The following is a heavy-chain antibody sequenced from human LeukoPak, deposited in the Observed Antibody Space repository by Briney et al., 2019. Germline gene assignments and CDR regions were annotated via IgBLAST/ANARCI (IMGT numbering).Heavy chain of an antibody. Sequence: GASVKVSCKASGYTFTGYYMHWVRQAPGQGLEWMGWINPNSGGTNYAQKFQERVTITRDMSTSTAYMELSSLRSEDTAVYYCAAVRQQLVPYYYYYMDVWGKGTTVTVSS. CDR1: GYTFTGYY. CDR3: AAVRQQLVPYYYYYMDV. CDR2: INPNSGGT. D-gene: IGHD6-13*01. J-gene: IGHJ6*03. V-gene: IGHV1-2*02.